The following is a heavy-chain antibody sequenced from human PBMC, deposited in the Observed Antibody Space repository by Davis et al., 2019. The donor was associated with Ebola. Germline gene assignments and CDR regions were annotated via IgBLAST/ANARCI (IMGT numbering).Heavy chain of an antibody. Sequence: GESLKISCAASGFTFSSYGMHWVRQAPGKGLEWVAVISYDGSNKYYADSVKGRFTISRDNSNNTLYLQMNSLRGEDTAVYYCARSTGDYWGQGTLVTVSS. CDR2: ISYDGSNK. D-gene: IGHD4-17*01. J-gene: IGHJ4*02. CDR1: GFTFSSYG. V-gene: IGHV3-30*03. CDR3: ARSTGDY.